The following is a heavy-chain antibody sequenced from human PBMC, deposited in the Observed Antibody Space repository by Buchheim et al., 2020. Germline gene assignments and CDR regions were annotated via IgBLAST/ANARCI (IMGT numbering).Heavy chain of an antibody. CDR1: GFTFSSYG. CDR3: ARDSQVELGVTWFDP. V-gene: IGHV3-33*01. D-gene: IGHD7-27*01. Sequence: QVQLVESGGGVVQPGRSLRLSCAASGFTFSSYGMHWVRQAPGKGLEWVAVIWYDGSNKYYAASVKGRFTISRANSKNTLYLQMNSLRAEDTAVYYCARDSQVELGVTWFDPWGQGTL. CDR2: IWYDGSNK. J-gene: IGHJ5*02.